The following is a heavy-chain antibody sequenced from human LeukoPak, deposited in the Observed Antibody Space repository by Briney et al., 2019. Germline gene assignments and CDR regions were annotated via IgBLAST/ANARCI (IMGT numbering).Heavy chain of an antibody. V-gene: IGHV3-53*01. CDR2: IYIDGTT. Sequence: GGSLRLSCAASGFTFSSYSMNWVRQAPGKGLEWVSLIYIDGTTFYADSVKGRFAISTDNSKNTLYLQMSSLRAEDTAVYYCARDSSSFPNYFDYWGQGTLITVSS. J-gene: IGHJ4*02. D-gene: IGHD3-3*02. CDR1: GFTFSSYS. CDR3: ARDSSSFPNYFDY.